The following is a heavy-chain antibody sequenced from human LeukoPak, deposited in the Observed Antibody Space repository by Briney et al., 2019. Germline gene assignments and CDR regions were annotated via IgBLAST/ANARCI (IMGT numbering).Heavy chain of an antibody. Sequence: GGSLRLSCAASGFTFSSYSMNWVRQAPGKGLEWVSYISSSSSTIYYADSVKGRFTISRDNAKNSLYLQMNSLRAEDTAVYYCAKDNSSSCLDYWGQGTLVTVSS. CDR1: GFTFSSYS. D-gene: IGHD6-13*01. CDR2: ISSSSSTI. V-gene: IGHV3-48*01. CDR3: AKDNSSSCLDY. J-gene: IGHJ4*02.